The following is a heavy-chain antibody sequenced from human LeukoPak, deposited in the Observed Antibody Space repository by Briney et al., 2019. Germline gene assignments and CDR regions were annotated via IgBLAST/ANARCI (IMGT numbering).Heavy chain of an antibody. D-gene: IGHD6-13*01. CDR3: ARGYSSSWYSAFDY. V-gene: IGHV1-3*01. J-gene: IGHJ4*02. Sequence: ASVKVSCKASGYTFTSYAMHWVRQAPGQRLEWMGWINAGNGNTKYSQKFQGRVTITRDTSVSTAYMELSSLRSEDTAVYYCARGYSSSWYSAFDYWGQGTLVTVSS. CDR2: INAGNGNT. CDR1: GYTFTSYA.